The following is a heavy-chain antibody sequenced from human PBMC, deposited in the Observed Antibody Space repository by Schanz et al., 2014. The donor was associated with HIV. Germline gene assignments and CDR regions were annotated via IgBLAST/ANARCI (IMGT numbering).Heavy chain of an antibody. Sequence: QVQLVESGGCVVQPGRSLRLSCAVSGFTFSNYAMNWVRQAPGKGLEWVAVISYDGSNKYYADSVKGRFTISRDSSKNTPYLQMSSLRAEDTAMYYCARGGIWEWDQPDFDYWGQGTLVTVSS. V-gene: IGHV3-30-3*01. CDR2: ISYDGSNK. D-gene: IGHD2-15*01. CDR1: GFTFSNYA. CDR3: ARGGIWEWDQPDFDY. J-gene: IGHJ4*02.